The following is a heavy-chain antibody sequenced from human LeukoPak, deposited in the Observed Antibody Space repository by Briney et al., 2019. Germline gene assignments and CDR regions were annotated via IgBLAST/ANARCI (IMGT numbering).Heavy chain of an antibody. CDR1: GYTFTSYY. D-gene: IGHD1-26*01. J-gene: IGHJ4*02. Sequence: GASVKVSCKASGYTFTSYYMHWVRQAPGQGLEWMGIINPSGGSTSYAQKFQGRVTMTRDTSTSTVYMELSSLRSEDTAVYYCARDPYSGSYSIEIFDYWGQGTLVTVSS. CDR3: ARDPYSGSYSIEIFDY. CDR2: INPSGGST. V-gene: IGHV1-46*01.